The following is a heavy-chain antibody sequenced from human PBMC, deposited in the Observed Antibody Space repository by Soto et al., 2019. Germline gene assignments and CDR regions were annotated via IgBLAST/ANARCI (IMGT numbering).Heavy chain of an antibody. CDR1: GGTFSSYA. Sequence: SVKVSCKASGGTFSSYAISWARQAPGQGLEWMGGIIPIFGTANYAQKFQGRVTITADESTSTAYMELSSLRSEDTAVYYCARDSPDYYDSSGYYGRFDAFDIWGQGTMVTVSS. V-gene: IGHV1-69*13. CDR2: IIPIFGTA. CDR3: ARDSPDYYDSSGYYGRFDAFDI. J-gene: IGHJ3*02. D-gene: IGHD3-22*01.